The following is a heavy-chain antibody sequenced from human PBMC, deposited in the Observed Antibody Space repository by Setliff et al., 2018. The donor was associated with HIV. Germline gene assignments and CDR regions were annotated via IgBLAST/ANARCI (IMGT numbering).Heavy chain of an antibody. CDR1: GGSISSYY. CDR2: IYYSGST. V-gene: IGHV4-59*12. CDR3: ARVSSTYWYSIPRDYYYYMDV. J-gene: IGHJ6*03. D-gene: IGHD2-8*02. Sequence: SETLSLTCTVSGGSISSYYWSWIRQPPGKGLEWIGYIYYSGSTNYNPSLKSRVTVSVDTSKNQFSLKLGSVTAADTAVYYCARVSSTYWYSIPRDYYYYMDVWGEGTTVTVSS.